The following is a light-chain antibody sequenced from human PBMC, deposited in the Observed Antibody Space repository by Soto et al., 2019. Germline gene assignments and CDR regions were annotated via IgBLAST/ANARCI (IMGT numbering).Light chain of an antibody. CDR2: GAS. CDR3: QQYVSTPRT. J-gene: IGKJ4*01. V-gene: IGKV3D-15*01. Sequence: EIVMTQSPSTLSVPPGDRVTLSCRASQSVRSNSAWYQQKPGQAPRLLIYGASTRATGVPARFSGSGFETEFTLTISSLQSEDFAVYYCQQYVSTPRTFGGGTKVDIK. CDR1: QSVRSN.